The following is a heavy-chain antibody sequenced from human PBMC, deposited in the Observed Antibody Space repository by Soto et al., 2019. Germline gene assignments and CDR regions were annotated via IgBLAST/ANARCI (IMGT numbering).Heavy chain of an antibody. J-gene: IGHJ6*02. D-gene: IGHD3-10*01. CDR3: ARGDRGGSGSPASYYYSGLDV. CDR1: GFTFSSYA. Sequence: DVQLLESGGHLVQPGGSLRLSCAASGFTFSSYAMSWVRQAPGKGLEWVSSVSAGGDMTYYSDSVKGRFTISRDNSNNALFLQINRLRIEDTALYYCARGDRGGSGSPASYYYSGLDVWDQGTTVTVS. V-gene: IGHV3-23*01. CDR2: VSAGGDMT.